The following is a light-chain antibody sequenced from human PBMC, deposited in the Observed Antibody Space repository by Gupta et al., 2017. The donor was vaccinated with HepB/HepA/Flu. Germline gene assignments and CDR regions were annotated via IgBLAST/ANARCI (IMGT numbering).Light chain of an antibody. V-gene: IGLV1-40*01. Sequence: QSVLTQPPSVSGPPGQRVTISCTGRSTNIGAGYEVHWYQQLPGTAPKLLIYGNSNRPSGVPDRFSGSKSGTSASLAITGLQAEDEADYYCQSYDSSLSGSVFGGGTKLTVL. CDR1: STNIGAGYE. CDR3: QSYDSSLSGSV. J-gene: IGLJ2*01. CDR2: GNS.